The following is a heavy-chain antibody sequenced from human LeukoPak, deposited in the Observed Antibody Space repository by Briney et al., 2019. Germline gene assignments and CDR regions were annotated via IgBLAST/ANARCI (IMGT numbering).Heavy chain of an antibody. Sequence: QPGGSLRLSCAASGFTFSSYRMNWVRQAPGKGLEWVSGISASGRRSDHADSAKGRFTISRDNSKNTLYLHMNSLRAEDTAVYYCAKQALEAAVGNPFDYWGQGTLVTVSS. V-gene: IGHV3-23*01. CDR1: GFTFSSYR. D-gene: IGHD6-13*01. CDR2: ISASGRRS. J-gene: IGHJ4*02. CDR3: AKQALEAAVGNPFDY.